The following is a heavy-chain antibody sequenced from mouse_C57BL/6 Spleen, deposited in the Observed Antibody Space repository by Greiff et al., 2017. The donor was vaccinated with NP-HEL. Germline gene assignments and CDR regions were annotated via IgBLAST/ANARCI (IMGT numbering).Heavy chain of an antibody. D-gene: IGHD1-1*01. CDR3: TRRRVYYGSLYYFDY. V-gene: IGHV1-15*01. CDR2: IDPETGGT. J-gene: IGHJ2*01. CDR1: GYTFTDYE. Sequence: QVQLQQSGAELVRPGASVTLSCKASGYTFTDYEMHWVKQTPVHGLEWIGAIDPETGGTAYNQKFKGKAILTADKSSSTAYMERRSLTSEDSAVYYCTRRRVYYGSLYYFDYWGQGTTLTVSS.